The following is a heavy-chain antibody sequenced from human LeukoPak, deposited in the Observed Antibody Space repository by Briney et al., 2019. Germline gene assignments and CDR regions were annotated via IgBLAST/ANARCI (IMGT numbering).Heavy chain of an antibody. CDR2: INPNSGGT. D-gene: IGHD6-6*01. V-gene: IGHV1-2*02. J-gene: IGHJ6*03. CDR3: ARRRPYSSFAGNYMDV. CDR1: EYTFTGYY. Sequence: ASVKVSCKASEYTFTGYYMHWVRQAPGQGLEWMGWINPNSGGTNYAQKFQGRVTMTRDTSISTAYMELSRLRSDDTAVYYCARRRPYSSFAGNYMDVWGKGTTVTVSS.